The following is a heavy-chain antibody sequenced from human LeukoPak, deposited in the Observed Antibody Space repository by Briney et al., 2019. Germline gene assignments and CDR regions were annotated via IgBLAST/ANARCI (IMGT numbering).Heavy chain of an antibody. V-gene: IGHV3-48*03. CDR2: ISSSGSTI. CDR3: ARGFGDYFDY. J-gene: IGHJ4*02. CDR1: GFTFSSYE. Sequence: PGGSLRLSCAASGFTFSSYEVNWVRQAPGKGLEWVSYISSSGSTIYYADSVKGRFTISRDNAKNSLYLQMNSLRAEDTAVYYCARGFGDYFDYWGQGTLVTVSS. D-gene: IGHD2-15*01.